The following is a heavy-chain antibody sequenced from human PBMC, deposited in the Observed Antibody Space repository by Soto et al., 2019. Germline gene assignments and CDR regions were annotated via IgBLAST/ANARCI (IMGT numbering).Heavy chain of an antibody. CDR2: IYHSGST. Sequence: QLQLQESGSGLVKPSQTLSLTCAVSGGSISSGGYSWSWIRQPPGKGLEWIGYIYHSGSTNYNLSLKSRVPISVDTSKNQFSLKLSSVTAADTAVYYCARGPLTYYYDRRPPPDYWGQGTLVTVSS. V-gene: IGHV4-30-2*01. CDR3: ARGPLTYYYDRRPPPDY. J-gene: IGHJ4*02. D-gene: IGHD3-22*01. CDR1: GGSISSGGYS.